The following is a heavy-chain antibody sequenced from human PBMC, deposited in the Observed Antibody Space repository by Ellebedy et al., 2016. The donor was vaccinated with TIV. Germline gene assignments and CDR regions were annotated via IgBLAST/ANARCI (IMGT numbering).Heavy chain of an antibody. CDR1: GGSISNNNYY. CDR3: ARRRYSSGWYNGFDP. J-gene: IGHJ5*02. V-gene: IGHV4-39*01. CDR2: IYYSGST. D-gene: IGHD6-19*01. Sequence: MPSETLSLTCTVSGGSISNNNYYWGWIRPPPGKGLEWNGSIYYSGSTYYNPSLKSRGTISVDTSKNQFPLMLSSVTAADTAVYYCARRRYSSGWYNGFDPWGQGTLVTVSS.